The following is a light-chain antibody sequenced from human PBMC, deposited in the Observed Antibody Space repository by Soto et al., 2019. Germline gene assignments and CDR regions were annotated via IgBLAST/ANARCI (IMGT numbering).Light chain of an antibody. CDR1: SSDVGSYNR. J-gene: IGLJ2*01. CDR3: SSFTSDRTVV. CDR2: EVN. Sequence: QSALTQPPSVSGSPGQSVTISCTGTSSDVGSYNRVSWYHQPPGTAPKLMIYEVNNRPSGVPDRVSGSKSGNTASLTISGRQAEDEADYYCSSFTSDRTVVFGGGTKLTVL. V-gene: IGLV2-18*02.